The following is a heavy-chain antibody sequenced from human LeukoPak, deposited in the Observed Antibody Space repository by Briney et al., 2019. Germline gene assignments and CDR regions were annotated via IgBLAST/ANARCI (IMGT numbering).Heavy chain of an antibody. V-gene: IGHV4-30-2*01. Sequence: PSETLSLTCTVSGGSISSGGYYWSWIRQPPGKGLEWIGYIYHSGSTYYNPSLKSRVTISVDRSKNQFSLKLSSVTAADTAVYYCARVSYGDYVVGYWGQGTLVTVSS. J-gene: IGHJ4*02. CDR1: GGSISSGGYY. D-gene: IGHD4-17*01. CDR2: IYHSGST. CDR3: ARVSYGDYVVGY.